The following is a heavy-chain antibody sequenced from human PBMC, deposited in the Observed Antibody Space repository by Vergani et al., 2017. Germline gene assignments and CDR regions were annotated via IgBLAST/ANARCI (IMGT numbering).Heavy chain of an antibody. CDR2: IYYSGST. CDR3: AGHSTVEWFVKLGCIDP. J-gene: IGHJ5*02. CDR1: GASIRSSNYY. V-gene: IGHV4-39*01. D-gene: IGHD3-3*01. Sequence: QLQLQESGPGLVKPSATLSLTCSVSGASIRSSNYYWGWLRQPPGKGLEWIASIYYSGSTYYNPSIKSLVTISVDTSKNQFSLKLSSVTAADTAVYFCAGHSTVEWFVKLGCIDPWGQGILVTVSS.